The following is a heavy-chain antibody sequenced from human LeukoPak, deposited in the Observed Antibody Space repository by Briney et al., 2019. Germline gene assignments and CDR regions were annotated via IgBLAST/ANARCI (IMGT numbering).Heavy chain of an antibody. CDR3: ARVEAAAGSRGIEH. CDR1: GGSISNYY. V-gene: IGHV3-11*05. Sequence: LSLTCTVSGGSISNYYWSWIRQAPGKGLEWVSYISSSSYTNYADSVKGRFTISRDNAKNSLYLQMNSLRAEDTAVYYCARVEAAAGSRGIEHWGQGTLVTVSS. D-gene: IGHD6-13*01. J-gene: IGHJ1*01. CDR2: ISSSSYT.